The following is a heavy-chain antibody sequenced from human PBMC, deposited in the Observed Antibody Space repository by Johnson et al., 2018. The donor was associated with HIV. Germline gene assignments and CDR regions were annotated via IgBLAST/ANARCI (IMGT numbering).Heavy chain of an antibody. CDR1: GFTFSSYG. CDR2: IWYDGSNK. J-gene: IGHJ3*02. D-gene: IGHD6-13*01. CDR3: AREKIAVAGLDAFDI. V-gene: IGHV3-33*01. Sequence: QVQLVESGGGVVQPGRSLRLSCAASGFTFSSYGMHWVRQAPGKGLEWVAVIWYDGSNKDYEDSVKGRFNISRDNSKNTLYLQMNSLRVEDTAVYYCAREKIAVAGLDAFDIWGTGTMVTVSS.